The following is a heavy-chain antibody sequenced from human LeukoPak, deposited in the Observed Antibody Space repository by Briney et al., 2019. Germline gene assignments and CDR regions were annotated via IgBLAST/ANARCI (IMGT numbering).Heavy chain of an antibody. CDR1: GYTFTSYG. CDR3: ARLLHTLNYYYGMDV. CDR2: ISAYNGNT. Sequence: GASVKVSCKASGYTFTSYGISWVRQAPGQGLEWMGWISAYNGNTNYAQELQGRVTMTTDTSTSTAYMELRSLRSDDTAVYYCARLLHTLNYYYGMDVWGQGTTVTVSS. D-gene: IGHD2-15*01. J-gene: IGHJ6*02. V-gene: IGHV1-18*01.